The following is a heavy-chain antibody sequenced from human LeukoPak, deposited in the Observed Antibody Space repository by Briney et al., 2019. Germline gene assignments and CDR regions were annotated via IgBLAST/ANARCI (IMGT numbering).Heavy chain of an antibody. CDR3: ATEIVYCGGDCSNDY. CDR1: GYTFTSYY. V-gene: IGHV1-46*01. D-gene: IGHD2-21*02. J-gene: IGHJ4*02. CDR2: INPSGGST. Sequence: ASVKVSCKASGYTFTSYYMHWVRQAPGQGLEWMGIINPSGGSTSYAQKFQGRVTMTRDTSTSTVYMELSSLRSEDTAVYYCATEIVYCGGDCSNDYWGQGTLVTVSS.